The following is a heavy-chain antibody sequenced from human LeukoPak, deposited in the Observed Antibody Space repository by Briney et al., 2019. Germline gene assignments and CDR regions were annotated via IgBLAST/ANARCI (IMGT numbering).Heavy chain of an antibody. CDR1: GFTFDDYA. D-gene: IGHD6-19*01. J-gene: IGHJ4*02. CDR2: INSDGSST. Sequence: GGSLRLSCAASGFTFDDYAMHWVRQAPGKGLVWVSRINSDGSSTNYADSVKGRFTISRDNAKNTLYLQINSLRAEDTAVYYCASPIAVAGPYYFDYWGQGTLVTVSS. V-gene: IGHV3-74*01. CDR3: ASPIAVAGPYYFDY.